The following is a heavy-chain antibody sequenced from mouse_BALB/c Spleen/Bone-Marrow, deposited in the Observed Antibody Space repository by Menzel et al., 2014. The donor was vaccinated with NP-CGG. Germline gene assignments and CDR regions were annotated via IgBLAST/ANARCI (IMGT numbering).Heavy chain of an antibody. Sequence: EGQRVGFGGGLVQPGGALKISCAASGFTFSSYGLSLVCQNPDKRLGMIANINNNGGDTYYPDSVKGRFTISRDSARNTLYLQMSSLKSEDTAMYYCARGYDYSSWFAYWGQGTLVTVSP. J-gene: IGHJ3*01. CDR2: INNNGGDT. D-gene: IGHD2-4*01. CDR1: GFTFSSYG. V-gene: IGHV5-6-3*01. CDR3: ARGYDYSSWFAY.